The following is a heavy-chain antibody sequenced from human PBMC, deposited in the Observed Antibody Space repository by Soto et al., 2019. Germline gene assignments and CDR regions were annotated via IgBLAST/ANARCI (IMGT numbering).Heavy chain of an antibody. Sequence: EVQLVESGGGLVKPGGSLRLSCAASGFTFTRYSMNWVRQAPGKGLEWVSSISSTTNYIYYADSMKGRFTVSRDNAKNSVYLDMNSLSAEATAVYYCARESEDLTSNFDYWGQGPLVTVSS. CDR2: ISSTTNYI. CDR3: ARESEDLTSNFDY. J-gene: IGHJ4*02. V-gene: IGHV3-21*01. CDR1: GFTFTRYS.